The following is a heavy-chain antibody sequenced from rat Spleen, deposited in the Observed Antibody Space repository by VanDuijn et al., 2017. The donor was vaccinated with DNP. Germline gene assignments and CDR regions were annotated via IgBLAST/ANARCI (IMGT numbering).Heavy chain of an antibody. CDR1: GYSITSSYR. CDR3: ARWSDYFDY. Sequence: EVQLQESGPGLVKPSQSLSLTCSVTGYSITSSYRWNWIRKFPGNKLEWMGYINSAGSTNYNPSLKSRIPITRDTSNNQFFLHLNSVTTEDTATYYCARWSDYFDYWGQGVMVTVSS. D-gene: IGHD4-2*01. V-gene: IGHV3-3*01. CDR2: INSAGST. J-gene: IGHJ2*01.